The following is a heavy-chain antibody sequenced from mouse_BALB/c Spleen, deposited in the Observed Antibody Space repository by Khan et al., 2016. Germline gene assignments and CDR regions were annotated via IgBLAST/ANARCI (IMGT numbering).Heavy chain of an antibody. CDR3: AREDEDYFDY. V-gene: IGHV3-2*02. J-gene: IGHJ2*01. Sequence: VQLKESGPGLVKPSQSLSLTCTVTGYSITSDYAWNWIRQFPGNKLEWMGYISYSGSTSYNPSLKSRISITRDTSKNQFFLQLNSVTTEDTATXYCAREDEDYFDYWGQGTTLTVSA. CDR1: GYSITSDYA. CDR2: ISYSGST.